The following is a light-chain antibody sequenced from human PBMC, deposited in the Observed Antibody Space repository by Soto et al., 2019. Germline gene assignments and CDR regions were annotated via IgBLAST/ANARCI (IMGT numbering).Light chain of an antibody. J-gene: IGKJ2*01. V-gene: IGKV3-20*01. CDR3: QQYGSSPYT. CDR1: QSVSSSY. Sequence: EIGLTQSPGTLSLSPGERATLSCRASQSVSSSYLAWYQQKPGQAPRLLIYGASSRATGLPSRFSGSGPVTDFPLTTRGLEPEEFAVYYCQQYGSSPYTFGQGTKLQIK. CDR2: GAS.